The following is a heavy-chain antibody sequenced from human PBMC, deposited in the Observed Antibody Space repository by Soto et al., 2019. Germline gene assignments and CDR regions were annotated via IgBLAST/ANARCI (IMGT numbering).Heavy chain of an antibody. D-gene: IGHD6-19*01. CDR1: GFTFSDYY. CDR2: ISGSGTNI. Sequence: QVQLVESGGGSVKPRGSLRLSCAGSGFTFSDYYMSWVRQAPGKGLEWISYISGSGTNIYYADSVKGRFTISRDNAKNSVYLQMDRLRAEDTATYFCAKMLSTGWYDPVFHWGQGTLVSVSS. CDR3: AKMLSTGWYDPVFH. J-gene: IGHJ4*02. V-gene: IGHV3-11*01.